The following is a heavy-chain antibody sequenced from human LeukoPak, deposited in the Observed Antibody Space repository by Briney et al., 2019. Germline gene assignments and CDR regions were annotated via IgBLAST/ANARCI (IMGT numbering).Heavy chain of an antibody. CDR2: ISGGGDRT. D-gene: IGHD6-6*01. CDR3: AREATYRTSSSF. CDR1: GFTFDNNA. Sequence: GGSLRLSCAASGFTFDNNAMSWARQAPGKALEWLSAISGGGDRTYYADSVKGRFTISRDNSKNTLYLQINSLRAEDRAFYYCAREATYRTSSSFWGQGTLVTISS. V-gene: IGHV3-23*01. J-gene: IGHJ4*02.